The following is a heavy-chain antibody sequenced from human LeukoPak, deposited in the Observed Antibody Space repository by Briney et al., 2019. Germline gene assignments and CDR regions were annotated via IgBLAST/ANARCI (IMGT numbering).Heavy chain of an antibody. V-gene: IGHV3-74*01. CDR2: IRSDGSDA. CDR3: AKDSEFYYDSSGPDY. Sequence: GGSLRLSCAASGFTFSDTWMHWVRQVPGKGLVWVSRIRSDGSDARYAESVKGRFTISRDNAKNTLYLQMNSLRAEDTAVYYCAKDSEFYYDSSGPDYWGQGTLVTVSS. J-gene: IGHJ4*02. CDR1: GFTFSDTW. D-gene: IGHD3-22*01.